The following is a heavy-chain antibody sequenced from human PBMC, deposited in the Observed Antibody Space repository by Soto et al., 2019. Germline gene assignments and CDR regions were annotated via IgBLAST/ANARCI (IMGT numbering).Heavy chain of an antibody. CDR1: GGSISRYY. CDR3: TRVTESTLDP. Sequence: PSETLSLTCTVSGGSISRYYWSWIRQPPGKGLEWIGYIYDSGTTHYNPSLESRVTMSVDTSKNQFSLKLNSVTAADTAMYFCTRVTESTLDPCGQGTLVTVSS. V-gene: IGHV4-59*01. J-gene: IGHJ5*02. D-gene: IGHD3-10*01. CDR2: IYDSGTT.